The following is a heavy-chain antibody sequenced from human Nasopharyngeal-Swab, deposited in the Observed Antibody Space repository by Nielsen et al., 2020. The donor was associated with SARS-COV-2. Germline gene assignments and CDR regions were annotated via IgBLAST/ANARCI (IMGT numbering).Heavy chain of an antibody. V-gene: IGHV1-46*01. CDR1: GYTFTRYY. CDR3: ARGGDPREVVAATDCFDP. CDR2: INPGGGSA. J-gene: IGHJ5*02. D-gene: IGHD2-15*01. Sequence: GSVKVSCKASGYTFTRYYMHGVRQAPGQGLEWMGIINPGGGSARYSQNFQGRVTMTRDTSTSTVYMELSSLRSEDTAVYYCARGGDPREVVAATDCFDPWGQGTLVTVSS.